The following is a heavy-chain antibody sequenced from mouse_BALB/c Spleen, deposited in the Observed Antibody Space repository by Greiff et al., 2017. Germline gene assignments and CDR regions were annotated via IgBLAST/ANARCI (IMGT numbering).Heavy chain of an antibody. Sequence: EVKLVESGGGLVQPGGSRKLSCAASGFTFSSFGMHWVRQAPEKGLEWVAYISSGSSTIYYADTVKGRFTISRDNPKNTLFLQMTSLRSEDTAMYYCARSGVKDYFDYWGQGTTLTVSS. J-gene: IGHJ2*01. CDR1: GFTFSSFG. V-gene: IGHV5-17*02. CDR3: ARSGVKDYFDY. CDR2: ISSGSSTI. D-gene: IGHD1-3*01.